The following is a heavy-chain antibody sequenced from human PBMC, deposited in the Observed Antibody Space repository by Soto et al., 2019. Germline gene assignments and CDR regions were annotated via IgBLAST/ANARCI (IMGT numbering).Heavy chain of an antibody. V-gene: IGHV3-74*01. CDR1: GFTFNSYW. D-gene: IGHD2-21*02. Sequence: GGSLRLSCAASGFTFNSYWMHWVRQGPGKGLVWVSRVNSDENTTSYAGSVKGRFTISRDNAKNTLYLQMSSLRVGDTALYYCVCFECGRTAVVTAMEANGYWGQGTLVTVSS. CDR3: VCFECGRTAVVTAMEANGY. CDR2: VNSDENTT. J-gene: IGHJ4*02.